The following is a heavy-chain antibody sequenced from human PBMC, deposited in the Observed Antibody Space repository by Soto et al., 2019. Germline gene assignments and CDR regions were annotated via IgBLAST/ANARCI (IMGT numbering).Heavy chain of an antibody. V-gene: IGHV3-23*01. J-gene: IGHJ4*02. CDR1: GFHFSSYG. CDR2: ISGRGDST. CDR3: AKDPYFDFWSGYSYFDC. D-gene: IGHD3-3*01. Sequence: VVPLSLSCEAAGFHFSSYGIHWVRTAPGKGLEWVSAISGRGDSTYYADSVKGRFTISRDNSRNTLYLQMNSLRAEDTAVYYCAKDPYFDFWSGYSYFDCWGQGTLVPFSS.